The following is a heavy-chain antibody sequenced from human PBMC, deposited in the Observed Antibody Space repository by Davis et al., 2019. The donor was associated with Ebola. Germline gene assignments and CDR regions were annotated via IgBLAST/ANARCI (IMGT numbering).Heavy chain of an antibody. Sequence: PGGSLRLSCAASGFTFSSSWMHWVRQAPGRGLEWVAFVRSHGSDDHYADSVRGRFTISRDNSKNTLYLQMNSLRPEDTAVYYCARDSDDYSFDYWGQGTLVTVSS. J-gene: IGHJ4*02. D-gene: IGHD4-11*01. CDR1: GFTFSSSW. CDR2: VRSHGSDD. V-gene: IGHV3-30*02. CDR3: ARDSDDYSFDY.